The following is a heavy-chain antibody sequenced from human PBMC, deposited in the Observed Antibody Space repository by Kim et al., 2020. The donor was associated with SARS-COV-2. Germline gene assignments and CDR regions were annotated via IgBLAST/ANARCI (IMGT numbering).Heavy chain of an antibody. CDR2: IYYSGIP. D-gene: IGHD3-16*01. J-gene: IGHJ6*02. CDR1: GGSVSTTSYY. CDR3: ARQFTGSWAKLGGMEV. Sequence: SETLSLTCTVSGGSVSTTSYYWGWIRQSPGKGLEWIGSIYYSGIPFYNPSLKSRVTISIDTSKNQFYLSLRSVVVADTAVFYCARQFTGSWAKLGGMEVWGQGTTVTVSS. V-gene: IGHV4-39*01.